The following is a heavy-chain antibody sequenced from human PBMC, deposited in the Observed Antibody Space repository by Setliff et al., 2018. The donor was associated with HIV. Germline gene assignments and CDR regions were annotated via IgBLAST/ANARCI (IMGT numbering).Heavy chain of an antibody. D-gene: IGHD3-16*02. J-gene: IGHJ4*02. CDR3: AKRRVSNIGPGDY. V-gene: IGHV3-23*05. CDR2: ISHNGTDT. CDR1: AFSFSSYA. Sequence: PSETLSLSCVASAFSFSSYAMNWVRQAPGKGLEWVSGISHNGTDTHYTDSLKGRSAVSIDNSNNTLFLQMHNLRADDTAVHYCAKRRVSNIGPGDYWGQGTLVTVSS.